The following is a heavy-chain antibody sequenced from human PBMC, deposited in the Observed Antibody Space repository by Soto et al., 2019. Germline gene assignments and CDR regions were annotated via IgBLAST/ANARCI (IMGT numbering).Heavy chain of an antibody. Sequence: EVQLVESGGGLVQPGGSLRRSCETSGFTFSNYWMTWVRQAPGKGLEWVANIKKDGSQKNCVDSVKGRFTISRDNAKNSLYLQMDSLRVEDTAIYYCVKEIASAQWGQGTLVTVSS. D-gene: IGHD6-25*01. CDR1: GFTFSNYW. CDR2: IKKDGSQK. J-gene: IGHJ4*02. CDR3: VKEIASAQ. V-gene: IGHV3-7*01.